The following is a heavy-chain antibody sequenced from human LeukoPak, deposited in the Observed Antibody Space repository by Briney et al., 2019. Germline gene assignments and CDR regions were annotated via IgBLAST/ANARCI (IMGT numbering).Heavy chain of an antibody. Sequence: GGSLRLSCAASGFTVTSNFMTWVRQAPGKGLEWVSVIYSGGTTYYAGSVKGRFTISRDNSKNTLYLQMNSLRAEDTAVYYCALRRYSSSPSAFDIWGQGTMVTVSS. CDR3: ALRRYSSSPSAFDI. J-gene: IGHJ3*02. CDR2: IYSGGTT. CDR1: GFTVTSNF. D-gene: IGHD6-13*01. V-gene: IGHV3-53*01.